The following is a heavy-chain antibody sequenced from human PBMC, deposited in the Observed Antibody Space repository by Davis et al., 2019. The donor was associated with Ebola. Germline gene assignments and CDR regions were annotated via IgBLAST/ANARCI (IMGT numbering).Heavy chain of an antibody. V-gene: IGHV1-2*04. Sequence: ASVTVSCKASGYTFTGYYMHWVRQAPGQGLEWMGWINPNSGGTNYAQKFQGWVTMTRDTSISTAYMELSRLRSDDTAVYYCASGLVVVGPHYYYGMDVWGQGTTVTVSS. CDR1: GYTFTGYY. CDR2: INPNSGGT. CDR3: ASGLVVVGPHYYYGMDV. J-gene: IGHJ6*02. D-gene: IGHD2-21*01.